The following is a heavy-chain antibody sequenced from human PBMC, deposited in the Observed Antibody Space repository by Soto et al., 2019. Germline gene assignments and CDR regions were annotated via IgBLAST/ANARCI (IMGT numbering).Heavy chain of an antibody. Sequence: QVQLVQSGTEVKKPGSSVKVSCKASGGTFRNYPINWVRQAPGQGLEWMGSIFPLTDIPDYAPKFQARLTISADKSTSTAYMELSSLTSDDTAMDFCARGPLVVLNYFESWGQGTLVTVSS. CDR3: ARGPLVVLNYFES. V-gene: IGHV1-69*02. J-gene: IGHJ4*02. CDR1: GGTFRNYP. CDR2: IFPLTDIP.